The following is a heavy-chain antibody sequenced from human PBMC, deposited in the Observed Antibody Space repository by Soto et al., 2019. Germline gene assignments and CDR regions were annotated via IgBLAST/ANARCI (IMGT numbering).Heavy chain of an antibody. Sequence: GGSLRLSCAASGFTFSSYWMSWVRQAPGKGLEWVANIKQDGSEKYYVDSVKGRFTISRDNAKNSLYLQMNSLRAEDTAVYYCARYRRGYSYGYYFDYWGQGTLVTVSS. CDR2: IKQDGSEK. J-gene: IGHJ4*02. CDR1: GFTFSSYW. V-gene: IGHV3-7*01. CDR3: ARYRRGYSYGYYFDY. D-gene: IGHD5-18*01.